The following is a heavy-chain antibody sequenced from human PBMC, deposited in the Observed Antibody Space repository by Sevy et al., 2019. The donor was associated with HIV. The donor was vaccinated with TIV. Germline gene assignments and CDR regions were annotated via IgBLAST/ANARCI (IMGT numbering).Heavy chain of an antibody. V-gene: IGHV3-23*01. CDR2: ISVSGGST. CDR1: GFTFSSYA. J-gene: IGHJ4*02. Sequence: GGSLRLSCAASGFTFSSYAMSWVRQAPGKGLEWVSAISVSGGSTYYADSVKGRFTISRDNSKNTLYLQMNSLRAEDTAVYYCAKDSSGYSSGWYGQFDYWGQGTLVTVSS. CDR3: AKDSSGYSSGWYGQFDY. D-gene: IGHD6-19*01.